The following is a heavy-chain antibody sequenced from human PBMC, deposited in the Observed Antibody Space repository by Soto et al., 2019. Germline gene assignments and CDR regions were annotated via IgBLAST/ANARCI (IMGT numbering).Heavy chain of an antibody. D-gene: IGHD3-3*01. CDR3: AKVRSTTIFDVVSLFDY. CDR2: ISGSGGST. J-gene: IGHJ4*02. V-gene: IGHV3-23*01. Sequence: GGSLRLSCAASDFTFSSFALSWFRQAPWRWLVWVSAISGSGGSTYYADSVKGRFTISRDNSKNTLYLQMNSLRAEDTAVYYCAKVRSTTIFDVVSLFDYWGQGTLVTVSS. CDR1: DFTFSSFA.